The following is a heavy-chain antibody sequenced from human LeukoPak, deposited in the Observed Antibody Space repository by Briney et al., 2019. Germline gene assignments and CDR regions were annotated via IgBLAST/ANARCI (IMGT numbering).Heavy chain of an antibody. V-gene: IGHV1-69*04. CDR1: GGTSSSYA. Sequence: ASVKVSCKASGGTSSSYAISWVRQAPGQGLEWMGRIIPILGIANYAQKFQGRVTITADKSTSTAYMELSSLRSEDTAVYYCARLGEYSSSWYETPNWFDPWGQGTLVTVSS. D-gene: IGHD6-13*01. CDR3: ARLGEYSSSWYETPNWFDP. J-gene: IGHJ5*02. CDR2: IIPILGIA.